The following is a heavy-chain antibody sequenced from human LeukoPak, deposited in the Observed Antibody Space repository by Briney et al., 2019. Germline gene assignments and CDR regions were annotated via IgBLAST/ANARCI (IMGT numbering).Heavy chain of an antibody. CDR1: GFTFDDYA. D-gene: IGHD1-26*01. CDR3: SRDFVGADDY. Sequence: GRSLRLSCAASGFTFDDYAMHWVRQAPGKGLEWVSGISWNSGSIGYADSVKGRFTISRDNAKNSLYLQMNSLRAEDTAVYYCSRDFVGADDYWGQGTLVTVSS. J-gene: IGHJ4*02. V-gene: IGHV3-9*01. CDR2: ISWNSGSI.